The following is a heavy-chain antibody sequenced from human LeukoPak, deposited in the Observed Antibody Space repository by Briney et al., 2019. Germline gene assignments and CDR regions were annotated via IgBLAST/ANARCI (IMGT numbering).Heavy chain of an antibody. Sequence: ASVKVSCKASGYTFTGYYMHWVRQAPGQGLEWMGWINPNSGGTNYAQKFQGRVTMTRDTSISTAYMELSRLRSDDTAVYYCARGVPDYYDSSGYYPGWGQGTLVTVSS. V-gene: IGHV1-2*02. J-gene: IGHJ4*02. CDR3: ARGVPDYYDSSGYYPG. CDR1: GYTFTGYY. D-gene: IGHD3-22*01. CDR2: INPNSGGT.